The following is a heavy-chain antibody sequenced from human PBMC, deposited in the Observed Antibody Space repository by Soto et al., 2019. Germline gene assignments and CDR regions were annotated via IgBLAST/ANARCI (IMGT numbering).Heavy chain of an antibody. D-gene: IGHD3-10*01. V-gene: IGHV3-48*02. CDR2: ISRSSTGI. CDR3: ARAVTWGLDV. CDR1: GFTFSLYI. J-gene: IGHJ6*02. Sequence: EVQLVESGGGLVQPGGSLRLSGAASGFTFSLYIMSWVRQAPGKGLEWVSYISRSSTGIHYADSVKGRFTISRDDATNSMHLQMNSLRDGDTAVYYCARAVTWGLDVWGQGTTVSISS.